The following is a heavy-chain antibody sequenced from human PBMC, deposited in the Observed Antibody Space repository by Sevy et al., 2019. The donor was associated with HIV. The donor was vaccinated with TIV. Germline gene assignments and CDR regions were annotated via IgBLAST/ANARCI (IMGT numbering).Heavy chain of an antibody. CDR1: GFTLSTST. CDR2: MTSSGSYI. V-gene: IGHV3-21*01. J-gene: IGHJ4*02. CDR3: VRDGWNY. Sequence: GGSLRLSCPASGFTLSTSTMNWVRQAPGKGLEWVSLMTSSGSYILYADSVKGRLTISRDNAKNSVFLQMNSLGVEDTALYYCVRDGWNYWGQGTLVTVSS. D-gene: IGHD2-15*01.